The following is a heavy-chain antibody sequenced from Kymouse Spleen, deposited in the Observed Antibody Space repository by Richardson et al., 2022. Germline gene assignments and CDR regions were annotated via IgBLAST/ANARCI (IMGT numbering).Heavy chain of an antibody. V-gene: IGHV3-33*01. CDR3: ARVNTMVRGVIPHYYYYGMDV. CDR1: GFTFSSYG. J-gene: IGHJ6*02. Sequence: QVQLVESGGGVVQPGRSLRLSCAASGFTFSSYGMHWVRQAPGKGLEWVAVIWYDGSNKYYADSVKGRFTISRDNSKNTLYLQMNSLRAEDTAVYYCARVNTMVRGVIPHYYYYGMDVWGQGTTVTVSS. D-gene: IGHD3-10*01. CDR2: IWYDGSNK.